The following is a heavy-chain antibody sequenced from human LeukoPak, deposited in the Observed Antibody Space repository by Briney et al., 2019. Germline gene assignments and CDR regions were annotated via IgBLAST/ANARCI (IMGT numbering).Heavy chain of an antibody. J-gene: IGHJ4*02. Sequence: GGSLRLSCAASGFTFSSYGMRWFRQAPDKGLEWVAAISNDGSNKYYADSVKGRFTISRANSKNTLYLQMNSLRAEDTAVYYCAKVDIVTTIDAGRLADYWGQGTLVTVSS. CDR1: GFTFSSYG. CDR2: ISNDGSNK. V-gene: IGHV3-30*18. CDR3: AKVDIVTTIDAGRLADY. D-gene: IGHD5-12*01.